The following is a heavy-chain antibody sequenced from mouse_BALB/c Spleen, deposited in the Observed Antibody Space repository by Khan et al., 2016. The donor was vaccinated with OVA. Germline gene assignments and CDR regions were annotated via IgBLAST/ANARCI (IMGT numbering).Heavy chain of an antibody. CDR2: INPTSGYT. CDR1: GYTFTTYW. V-gene: IGHV1-7*01. J-gene: IGHJ2*01. Sequence: VQLQESGAERAKPGASVKMSCKASGYTFTTYWMHWVKQRPGQGLEWIGYINPTSGYTDYNEKFKDRATLSADKSSSTAYMQLSSLTSEDSAIYYSTGDNIDYWGQGTTLTVSS. CDR3: TGDNIDY. D-gene: IGHD1-3*01.